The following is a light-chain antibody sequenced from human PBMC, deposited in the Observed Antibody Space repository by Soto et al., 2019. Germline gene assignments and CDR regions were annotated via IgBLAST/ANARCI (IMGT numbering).Light chain of an antibody. Sequence: DIVMTQSPATLSVSPEERATLSCRASQSVSNNLAWYQQKTGQAPRLLIYGASTRATGIPARFSGSGSGTEFTLTISSLQSEDFAVYYCQQYNNWPRTFGQGTKV. CDR1: QSVSNN. V-gene: IGKV3-15*01. J-gene: IGKJ1*01. CDR3: QQYNNWPRT. CDR2: GAS.